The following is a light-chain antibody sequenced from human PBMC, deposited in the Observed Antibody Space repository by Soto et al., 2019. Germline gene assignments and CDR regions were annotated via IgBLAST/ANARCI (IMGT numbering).Light chain of an antibody. CDR1: SSNIGNNA. Sequence: QSVLTQPPSVSEAPRQRVTISCSGSSSNIGNNAVNWYQQLPGKAPKLLIYYDDLLPSGVSDRFSGSKSGTSASLAISGLQSEDEADYYCAVWDDSLNGNVFGTGTKVTV. CDR3: AVWDDSLNGNV. CDR2: YDD. V-gene: IGLV1-36*01. J-gene: IGLJ1*01.